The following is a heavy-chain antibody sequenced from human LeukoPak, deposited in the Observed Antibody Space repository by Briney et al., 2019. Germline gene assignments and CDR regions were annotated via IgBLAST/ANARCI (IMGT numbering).Heavy chain of an antibody. J-gene: IGHJ4*02. V-gene: IGHV1-8*01. CDR1: GYTFTTYD. CDR3: ARRIRGAPTDH. Sequence: ASVKVPCKASGYTFTTYDLNWVRQAPGQGLEWMGWMNPNSGNTGYAQKFQGRVTMTRNTSISTAYMELNNLTSEDTAVYYCARRIRGAPTDHWGQGTLVTVSS. CDR2: MNPNSGNT. D-gene: IGHD3-10*01.